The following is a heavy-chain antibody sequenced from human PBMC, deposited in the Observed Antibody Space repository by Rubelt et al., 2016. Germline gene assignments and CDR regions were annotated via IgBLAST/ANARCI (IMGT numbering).Heavy chain of an antibody. CDR1: GFTFSSYA. J-gene: IGHJ4*02. CDR2: ISGSGGST. V-gene: IGHV3-23*04. D-gene: IGHD1/OR15-1a*01. CDR3: ARWGTPTWDVTRF. Sequence: EVQLVESGGGLVKPGGSLRLSCAASGFTFSSYAMSWVRQAPGKGLEWVSAISGSGGSTYYADSVKGRFTISRDNSKNTLYLQMNSLRAEDTAVYYCARWGTPTWDVTRFWGQGTLVTVSS.